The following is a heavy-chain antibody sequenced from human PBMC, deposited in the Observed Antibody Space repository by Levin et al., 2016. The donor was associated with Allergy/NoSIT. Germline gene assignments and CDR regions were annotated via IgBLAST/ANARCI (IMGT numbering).Heavy chain of an antibody. D-gene: IGHD2-15*01. V-gene: IGHV3-74*01. J-gene: IGHJ4*02. CDR1: GFTFSSYW. CDR3: ARGPFSDSRGTAAY. CDR2: ISGDGTIA. Sequence: GESLKISCTTSGFTFSSYWMHWVRQAPGKGLVWVSRISGDGTIATYADSVGGRFTISRDNAKNTLFLQMNSLRADDAAVYYCARGPFSDSRGTAAYWGEGALVTVSS.